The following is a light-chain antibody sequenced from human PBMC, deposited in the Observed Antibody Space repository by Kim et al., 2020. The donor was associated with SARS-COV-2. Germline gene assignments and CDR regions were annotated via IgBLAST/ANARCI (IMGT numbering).Light chain of an antibody. J-gene: IGKJ4*01. Sequence: ATGGGRFTICCRASQGIRNDLGWYQQKPGKAPKRLIYAASSLQSEVPSRFSGSGYGTEFTLTISSLQPEDFATYYCLQHNSYPLTFGGGTKVDIK. CDR3: LQHNSYPLT. CDR2: AAS. CDR1: QGIRND. V-gene: IGKV1-17*01.